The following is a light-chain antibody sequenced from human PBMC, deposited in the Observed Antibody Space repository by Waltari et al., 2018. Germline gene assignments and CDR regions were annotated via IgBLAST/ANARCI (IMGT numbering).Light chain of an antibody. J-gene: IGKJ2*01. Sequence: AVQMTQSPSSLSASVGDRVTITCRASHDVGPDLGWYQQKPGKVPKLLIYAISTLHTGVPLRFSGSGSGTVFTLTISSLQPEDFGTYYCLEDHGYPYTFGQGTKVEIK. CDR3: LEDHGYPYT. V-gene: IGKV1-6*02. CDR2: AIS. CDR1: HDVGPD.